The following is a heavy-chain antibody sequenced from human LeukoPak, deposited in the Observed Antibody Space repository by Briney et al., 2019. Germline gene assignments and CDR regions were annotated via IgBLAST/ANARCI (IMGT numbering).Heavy chain of an antibody. CDR1: GYTFTGYY. Sequence: ASVKVSCKASGYTFTGYYMHWVRQAPGQGLEWMGWINPNSGGTNYAQKFQGRVTMTRDTSISTAYMELSRLRSDDTAVYYCARVFVSRGWFQFDYWGQGTLVTVSS. CDR3: ARVFVSRGWFQFDY. CDR2: INPNSGGT. D-gene: IGHD6-19*01. J-gene: IGHJ4*02. V-gene: IGHV1-2*02.